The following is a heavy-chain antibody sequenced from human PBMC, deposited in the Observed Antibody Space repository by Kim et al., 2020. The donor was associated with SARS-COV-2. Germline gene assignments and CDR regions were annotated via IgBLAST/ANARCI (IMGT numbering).Heavy chain of an antibody. CDR3: VRSAYEILTGYYRH. CDR2: ISAYNGKT. V-gene: IGHV1-18*01. D-gene: IGHD3-9*01. J-gene: IGHJ4*02. Sequence: ASVKVSCKASGYTFTSYGISWVRQAPVQGLEWMGWISAYNGKTNYGQKVQGRVTMTTDTSTSTAYMELRSLRSDDTAVYYCVRSAYEILTGYYRHWGQGTLVTVSS. CDR1: GYTFTSYG.